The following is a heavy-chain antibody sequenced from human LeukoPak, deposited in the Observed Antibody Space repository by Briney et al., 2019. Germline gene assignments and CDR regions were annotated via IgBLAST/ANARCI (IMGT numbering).Heavy chain of an antibody. D-gene: IGHD4-17*01. CDR1: GYTFTGYY. J-gene: IGHJ6*02. CDR3: ARGFLTTVTTPGRYYGMDV. Sequence: GASVKVSCKASGYTFTGYYMHWVRQAPGQGLEWMGGIIPIFGTANYAQKFQGRVTITTDESTSTAYMELSSLRSEDTAVYYCARGFLTTVTTPGRYYGMDVWGQGTTVTVSS. CDR2: IIPIFGTA. V-gene: IGHV1-69*05.